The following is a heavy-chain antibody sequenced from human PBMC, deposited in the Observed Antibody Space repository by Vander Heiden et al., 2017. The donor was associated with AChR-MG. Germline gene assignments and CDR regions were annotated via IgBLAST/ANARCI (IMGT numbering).Heavy chain of an antibody. Sequence: EVQLLASGGGLVQPGGSLRPACAASGFTFSSYARSWVRQAPGKGLEWVSAISGSGGSTYYADSVKGRFTISRDNSKNTLYLQMNSLRAEDTAVYYCARPYSSSRGWFDPWGQGTLVTVSS. CDR1: GFTFSSYA. CDR2: ISGSGGST. D-gene: IGHD6-6*01. CDR3: ARPYSSSRGWFDP. J-gene: IGHJ5*02. V-gene: IGHV3-23*01.